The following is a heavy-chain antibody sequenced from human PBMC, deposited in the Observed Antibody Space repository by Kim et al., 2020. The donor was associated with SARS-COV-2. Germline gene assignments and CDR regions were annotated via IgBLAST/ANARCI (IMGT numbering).Heavy chain of an antibody. J-gene: IGHJ3*02. Sequence: PSLKSRVTLSIETSKNQFSLKRSSVTAADTAVYYCARAPITMIVVVKAFDIWGQGTMVTVSS. V-gene: IGHV4-31*02. CDR3: ARAPITMIVVVKAFDI. D-gene: IGHD3-22*01.